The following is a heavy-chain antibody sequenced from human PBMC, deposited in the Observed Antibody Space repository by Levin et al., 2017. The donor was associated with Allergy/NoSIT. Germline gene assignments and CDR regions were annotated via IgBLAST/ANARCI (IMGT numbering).Heavy chain of an antibody. V-gene: IGHV2-5*01. J-gene: IGHJ5*02. Sequence: TLSLTCTFSGFSLSTSGVGVGWIRQPPGKALEWLALIYWNDDKRYSPSLKSRLTITKDTSKNQVVLTMTNMDPVDTATYYCAHRDSGWVWGETWGQGTLVTVSS. CDR3: AHRDSGWVWGET. CDR2: IYWNDDK. D-gene: IGHD6-19*01. CDR1: GFSLSTSGVG.